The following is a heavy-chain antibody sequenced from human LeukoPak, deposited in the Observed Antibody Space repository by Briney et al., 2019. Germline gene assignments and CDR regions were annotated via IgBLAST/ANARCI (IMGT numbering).Heavy chain of an antibody. J-gene: IGHJ4*02. Sequence: PGGSLRLSCAASGFTVSSNYMSWVRQAPNKGLEWVSVIYSGGSTYYADSVKGRFTISRDNSRNTLSLQMNSLRVEDTAVYYCACLWGSTTAGSFDFWGQGTLVTVSS. V-gene: IGHV3-53*01. CDR2: IYSGGST. D-gene: IGHD1-26*01. CDR1: GFTVSSNY. CDR3: ACLWGSTTAGSFDF.